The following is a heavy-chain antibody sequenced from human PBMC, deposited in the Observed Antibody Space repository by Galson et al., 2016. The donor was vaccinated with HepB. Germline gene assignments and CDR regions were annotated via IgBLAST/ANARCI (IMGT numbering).Heavy chain of an antibody. V-gene: IGHV3-74*01. J-gene: IGHJ6*02. CDR2: IKSDGTYT. D-gene: IGHD2-2*01. CDR1: GFPFSDYW. CDR3: VRRPHCSRVTCYVDPYYYGMDV. Sequence: SLRLSCAASGFPFSDYWMHWVRQAPGKGLEWVSRIKSDGTYTSYADSVKGRFTISRDNAKNTLYLQMNSLRDEDTAVYFCVRRPHCSRVTCYVDPYYYGMDVWGQGTTVTVSS.